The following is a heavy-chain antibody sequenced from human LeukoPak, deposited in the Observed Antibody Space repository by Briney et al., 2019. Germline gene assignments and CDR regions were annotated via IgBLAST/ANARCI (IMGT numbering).Heavy chain of an antibody. J-gene: IGHJ4*02. CDR3: ARDLGFVDY. Sequence: DSIQGRFTISRDNAENSLYLQMNSLRAEDTAVYYCARDLGFVDYWGQGTLVTVSS. D-gene: IGHD3-10*01. V-gene: IGHV3-21*06.